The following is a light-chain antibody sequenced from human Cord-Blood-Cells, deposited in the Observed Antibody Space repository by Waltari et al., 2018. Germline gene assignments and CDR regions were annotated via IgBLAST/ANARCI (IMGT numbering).Light chain of an antibody. CDR3: QQYNNWPT. CDR2: GAS. J-gene: IGKJ1*01. CDR1: HSVSSN. Sequence: EILMSQSPATPSVPPAERPTLSSRTSHSVSSNLAWYQQKPGQAHRLLIYGASTRATGIPARLSGSGSGTEFTLTISSLQSEDFAVYYCQQYNNWPTFGQGTKVEIK. V-gene: IGKV3-15*01.